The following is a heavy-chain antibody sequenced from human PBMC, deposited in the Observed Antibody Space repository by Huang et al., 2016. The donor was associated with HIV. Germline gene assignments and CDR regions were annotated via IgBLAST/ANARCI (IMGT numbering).Heavy chain of an antibody. V-gene: IGHV3-48*01. Sequence: EVQLMESGGGLVQPGGSLRLSCAASGFTFSTYNMNWVRQARGKGLEWVSYITSSSGYIYYADSVKGRFTISRDNAKNSLYLQMNSLRAEDTAVYYCARFGSYYYGSGSYLDAFDIWGQGTMVTVSS. CDR1: GFTFSTYN. CDR2: ITSSSGYI. J-gene: IGHJ3*02. D-gene: IGHD3-10*01. CDR3: ARFGSYYYGSGSYLDAFDI.